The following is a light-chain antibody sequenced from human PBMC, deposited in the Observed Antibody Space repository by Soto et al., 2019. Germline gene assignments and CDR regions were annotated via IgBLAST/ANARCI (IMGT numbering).Light chain of an antibody. CDR2: LEGRGNY. CDR3: ETWDSNTWV. V-gene: IGLV4-60*02. Sequence: QPVLTQSSSASASLGSSVKLTCTLSSGHSSDIIAWHQQQPGKAPRYLMKLEGRGNYNKGSGVPDRFSGSSSGADRYLTISNLQFEDEADYYCETWDSNTWVFGGGTKLTVL. J-gene: IGLJ3*02. CDR1: SGHSSDI.